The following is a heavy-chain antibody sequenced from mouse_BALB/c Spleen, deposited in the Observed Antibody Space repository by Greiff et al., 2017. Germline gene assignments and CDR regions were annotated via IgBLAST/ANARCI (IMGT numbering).Heavy chain of an antibody. V-gene: IGHV5-6-3*01. CDR3: ARDRYYGSSYVYFDV. J-gene: IGHJ1*01. Sequence: EVNVVESGGGLVQPGGSLKLSCAASGFTFSSYGMSWVRQTPDKRLELVATINSNGGSTYYPDSVKGRFTISRDNAKNTLYLQMSSLKSEDTAMYYCARDRYYGSSYVYFDVWGAGTTVTVSS. CDR1: GFTFSSYG. D-gene: IGHD1-1*01. CDR2: INSNGGST.